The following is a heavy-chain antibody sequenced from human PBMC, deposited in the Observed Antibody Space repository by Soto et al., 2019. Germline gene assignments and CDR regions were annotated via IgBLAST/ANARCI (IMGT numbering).Heavy chain of an antibody. V-gene: IGHV3-33*01. J-gene: IGHJ6*02. D-gene: IGHD3-10*01. CDR2: IWYDGSNK. Sequence: QVQLVESGGGVVQPGRSLRLSCAASGFNFSSYGMHWVRQARGKGLEWVAVIWYDGSNKYYADSVKGRFTISRDNSKNTLYLQMNSLRAEDTAVYDWARDEGLGVNYYYYGMDVWGQGTTVTVSS. CDR1: GFNFSSYG. CDR3: ARDEGLGVNYYYYGMDV.